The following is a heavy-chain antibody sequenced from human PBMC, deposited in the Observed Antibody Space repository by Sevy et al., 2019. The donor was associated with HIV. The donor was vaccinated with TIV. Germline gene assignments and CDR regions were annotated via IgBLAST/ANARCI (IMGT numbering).Heavy chain of an antibody. V-gene: IGHV4-39*01. CDR2: IYYSGST. CDR1: GGSISSSSYY. Sequence: SETLSLTCTVSGGSISSSSYYWGWIRQPPGKGLEWIGSIYYSGSTYYNPSLKSRVTISVDTSKNQFSLKLSSVTAADTAVYYCARASITIFGVVSGQVRCFDPWGQGTLVTVSS. J-gene: IGHJ5*02. D-gene: IGHD3-3*01. CDR3: ARASITIFGVVSGQVRCFDP.